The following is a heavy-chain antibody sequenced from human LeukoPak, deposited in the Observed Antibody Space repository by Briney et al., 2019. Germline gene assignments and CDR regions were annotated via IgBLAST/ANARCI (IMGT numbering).Heavy chain of an antibody. CDR2: IYYGGST. CDR1: GASLSSYF. D-gene: IGHD3-22*01. J-gene: IGHJ4*02. Sequence: SETLSLTCRVSGASLSSYFWSWIRQPPGKGLEYIGYIYYGGSTNYNPSLKSRVTISIDTSKNQFSLKLNSVTAADTAVYYCARGGDMSGTIIDYWGQGTLVTVSS. V-gene: IGHV4-59*01. CDR3: ARGGDMSGTIIDY.